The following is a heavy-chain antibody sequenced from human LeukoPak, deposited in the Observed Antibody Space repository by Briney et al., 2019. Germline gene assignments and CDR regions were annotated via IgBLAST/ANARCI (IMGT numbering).Heavy chain of an antibody. Sequence: PGRSLRLSCAASGFTFDDYAMHWVRQAPGKGLEWVSGISWNSGSIGYADSVKGRFTISRDNAKNSLYLQMNSLRAEDMALYYCAKDTNSGYDGGAFDIWGQGTMVTVSS. CDR2: ISWNSGSI. V-gene: IGHV3-9*03. D-gene: IGHD5-12*01. CDR3: AKDTNSGYDGGAFDI. CDR1: GFTFDDYA. J-gene: IGHJ3*02.